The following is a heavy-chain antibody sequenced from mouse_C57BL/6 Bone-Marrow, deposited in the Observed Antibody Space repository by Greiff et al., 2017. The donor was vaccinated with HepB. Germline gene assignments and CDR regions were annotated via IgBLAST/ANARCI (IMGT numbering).Heavy chain of an antibody. J-gene: IGHJ1*03. D-gene: IGHD1-1*01. Sequence: QVHVKQPGAELVRPGSSVKLSCKASGYTFTSYWMDWVKQRPGQGLEWIGNIYPSDSETHYNQKFKDKATLTVDKSSSTAYMQLSSLTSEDSAVYYCAIYGSSYNWYFDVWGTGTTVTVSS. V-gene: IGHV1-61*01. CDR2: IYPSDSET. CDR3: AIYGSSYNWYFDV. CDR1: GYTFTSYW.